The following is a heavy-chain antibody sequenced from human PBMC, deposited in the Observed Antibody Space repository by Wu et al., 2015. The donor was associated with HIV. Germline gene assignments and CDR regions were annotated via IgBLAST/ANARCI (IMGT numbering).Heavy chain of an antibody. CDR2: IIPIVQTA. V-gene: IGHV1-69*11. CDR1: GGTFGTFP. Sequence: QVQVVQSGAEVKKPGSSVKVSCKTSGGTFGTFPINWIRQAPGQGLEWMGRIIPIVQTADYAQRFQGRVTITADESTATAYMELRSLRSEDTALFYCASAAYCGRHCYSFIHSWGQGTLVAV. D-gene: IGHD2-21*01. CDR3: ASAAYCGRHCYSFIHS. J-gene: IGHJ4*02.